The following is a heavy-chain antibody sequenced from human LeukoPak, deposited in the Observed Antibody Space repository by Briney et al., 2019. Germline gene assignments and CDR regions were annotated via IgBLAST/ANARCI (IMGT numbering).Heavy chain of an antibody. Sequence: ASVKVSCKASGYTFTGYYMHWVRQPPGQGLEWMGWINPNSGGTNYAQKFQGRVTMTRDTSISTAYMELSRLRSDDTAVYYCARESDHIVVVQAAISRFDTWGQRTLVTVSS. D-gene: IGHD2-2*01. CDR3: ARESDHIVVVQAAISRFDT. CDR2: INPNSGGT. J-gene: IGHJ5*02. CDR1: GYTFTGYY. V-gene: IGHV1-2*02.